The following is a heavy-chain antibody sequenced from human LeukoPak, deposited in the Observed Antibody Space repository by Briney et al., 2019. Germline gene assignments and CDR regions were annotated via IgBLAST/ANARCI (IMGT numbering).Heavy chain of an antibody. CDR1: GFTFNNYP. CDR2: ISDSGDVT. Sequence: GGSLRLSCAASGFTFNNYPMTWVRQPPGKGLEWVSGISDSGDVTYYTDSVKGRFAVSRDNSKNTLYLQMSSLRAEDTAVYYCAKRSKLSCSSTSCPLDYWGQGTLVTVSS. V-gene: IGHV3-23*01. CDR3: AKRSKLSCSSTSCPLDY. D-gene: IGHD2-2*01. J-gene: IGHJ4*02.